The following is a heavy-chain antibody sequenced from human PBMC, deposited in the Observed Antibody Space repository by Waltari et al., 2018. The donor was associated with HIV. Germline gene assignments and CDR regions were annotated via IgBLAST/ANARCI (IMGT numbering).Heavy chain of an antibody. Sequence: QVQLVASGGGVVQPGRSLRLSCATSGFTLSSYGMHWVRQAPGKGLEWVTVIGYDGSKKYYADSVKGRFTSSRDNSKNTLYLQMNSLRIEDTAVYYCARKYSSSWGAPFDYWGQGTLVTVSS. V-gene: IGHV3-33*01. CDR3: ARKYSSSWGAPFDY. CDR2: IGYDGSKK. J-gene: IGHJ4*02. CDR1: GFTLSSYG. D-gene: IGHD6-13*01.